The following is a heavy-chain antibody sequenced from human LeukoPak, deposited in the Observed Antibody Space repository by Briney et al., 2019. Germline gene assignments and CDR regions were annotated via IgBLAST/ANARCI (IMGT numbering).Heavy chain of an antibody. CDR3: AREDNDYHSMFDS. D-gene: IGHD2-21*02. CDR1: GYPFNCYY. J-gene: IGHJ4*02. Sequence: APVKVSCKASGYPFNCYYIHRVRQAPGQGLERMGWINPNTGGANCPLKFQARVSMTRDTSINTVFLGLSTLTSDDSAIYYCAREDNDYHSMFDSWGQGPPVTVSS. CDR2: INPNTGGA. V-gene: IGHV1-2*02.